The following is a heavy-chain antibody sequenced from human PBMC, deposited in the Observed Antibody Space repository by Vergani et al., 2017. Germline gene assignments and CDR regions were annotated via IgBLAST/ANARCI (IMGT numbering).Heavy chain of an antibody. CDR1: GFTFSSYG. D-gene: IGHD2-2*01. V-gene: IGHV3-30*02. J-gene: IGHJ3*02. CDR2: IRYDGSNK. CDR3: AKDTGYCSSTSCYSNAFDI. Sequence: QVQLVESGGGVVQPGGSLRLSCAASGFTFSSYGMHWVRQAPGKGLEWVAFIRYDGSNKYYADSVKGRFTISRDNSKNTLYLQMNSLRAEDTALYYCAKDTGYCSSTSCYSNAFDIWGQGTMVTVSS.